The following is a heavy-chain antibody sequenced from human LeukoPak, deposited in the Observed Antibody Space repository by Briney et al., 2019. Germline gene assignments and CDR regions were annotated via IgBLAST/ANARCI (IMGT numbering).Heavy chain of an antibody. J-gene: IGHJ4*02. V-gene: IGHV3-23*01. D-gene: IGHD3-22*01. CDR3: AKGKWLFLFAPFDY. CDR2: ISGSGGST. Sequence: GGSLRLSCAASGFTFSSYAMSWVRQAPGEGLEWVSAISGSGGSTYYADSVKGRFTISRDNSKNTLYLQMNSLRAADTAVYYCAKGKWLFLFAPFDYWGQGTLVTVSS. CDR1: GFTFSSYA.